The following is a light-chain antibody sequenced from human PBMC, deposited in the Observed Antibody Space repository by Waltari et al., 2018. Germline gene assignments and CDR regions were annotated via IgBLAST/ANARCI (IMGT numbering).Light chain of an antibody. V-gene: IGKV2-28*01. CDR1: QRVLHRNGCNS. CDR2: LGS. CDR3: MQTLQTPWT. Sequence: DIAMTQSPLSLPVTPGEPASISCRSSQRVLHRNGCNSLDWYQQKPGQSPQLLIYLGSSRATGVPERFSGSGSGTDFTLKISRVEAEDVGVYYCMQTLQTPWTFGQGTKVEIK. J-gene: IGKJ1*01.